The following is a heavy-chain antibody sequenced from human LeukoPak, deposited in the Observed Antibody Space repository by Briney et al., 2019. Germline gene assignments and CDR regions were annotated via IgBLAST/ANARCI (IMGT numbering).Heavy chain of an antibody. Sequence: GGSPRLSCAASGFTFSSYAMSWVRQAPGKGLEWVSAISGSGGSTYYADSVKGRFTISRDNSKNTLYLQMNSLRAEDTAVYYCAKNLYCGGGSCYPSALGMDVWGQGTTVTVSS. D-gene: IGHD2-15*01. CDR3: AKNLYCGGGSCYPSALGMDV. CDR2: ISGSGGST. J-gene: IGHJ6*02. V-gene: IGHV3-23*01. CDR1: GFTFSSYA.